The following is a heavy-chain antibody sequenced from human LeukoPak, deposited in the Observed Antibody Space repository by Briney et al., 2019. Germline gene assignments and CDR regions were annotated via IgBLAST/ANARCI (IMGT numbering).Heavy chain of an antibody. CDR2: ISYDGSNK. V-gene: IGHV3-30*18. J-gene: IGHJ4*02. CDR1: GFTFSSYG. D-gene: IGHD5-18*01. Sequence: PGGSLRLSCAASGFTFSSYGMHWVRQAPGKGLEWVAVISYDGSNKYYADSVKGRFTISRDNSKNTLYLQMNSLRAEDTAVYYSAKTGDTAIDPPDYWGQGTLVTVSS. CDR3: AKTGDTAIDPPDY.